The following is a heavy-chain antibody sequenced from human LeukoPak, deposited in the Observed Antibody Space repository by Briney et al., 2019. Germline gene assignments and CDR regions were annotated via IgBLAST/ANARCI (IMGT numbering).Heavy chain of an antibody. V-gene: IGHV3-74*01. CDR3: ARIMYCSSTSCGYYYYYMDV. CDR2: INSDGSST. J-gene: IGHJ6*03. Sequence: GGSLRLSCAASGFTFSSYWMHWVRQAPGKGLVWVSRINSDGSSTSYADSVKGRFTISRDNAKNTLYLQMNSLRAEDTAVYYCARIMYCSSTSCGYYYYYMDVWGKGTTVTVSS. D-gene: IGHD2-2*01. CDR1: GFTFSSYW.